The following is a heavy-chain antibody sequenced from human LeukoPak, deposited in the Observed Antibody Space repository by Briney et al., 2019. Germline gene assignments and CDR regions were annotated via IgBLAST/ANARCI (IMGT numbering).Heavy chain of an antibody. V-gene: IGHV4-59*11. Sequence: SETLSLTCTVSGASISGHYLTWLRQPPGKGLEWIGYISHIGSTNYNPSLKSRVTISVDTSKNQFPLKLTSVTAADTAVYYCARDRISINALDMWGQGTMVTVSS. J-gene: IGHJ3*02. CDR2: ISHIGST. CDR3: ARDRISINALDM. CDR1: GASISGHY. D-gene: IGHD1-14*01.